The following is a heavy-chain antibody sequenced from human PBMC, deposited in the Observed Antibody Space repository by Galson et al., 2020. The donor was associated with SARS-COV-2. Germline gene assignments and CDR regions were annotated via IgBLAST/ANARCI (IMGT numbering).Heavy chain of an antibody. CDR3: ASDYGWFNLDY. J-gene: IGHJ4*02. CDR2: INSISTYI. CDR1: GFSFSDYT. D-gene: IGHD2-8*02. V-gene: IGHV3-21*01. Sequence: KIGESLKLSCAVSGFSFSDYTMNWVRQAPGKGLEWVSSINSISTYIQYADSMKGRFTVSRDNAKSSLYLHMNSLRAEDTAVYYCASDYGWFNLDYWGQGSLVTVSS.